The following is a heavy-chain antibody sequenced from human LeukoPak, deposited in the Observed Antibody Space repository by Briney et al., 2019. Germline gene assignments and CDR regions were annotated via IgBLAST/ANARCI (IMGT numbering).Heavy chain of an antibody. V-gene: IGHV4-59*01. D-gene: IGHD3-22*01. Sequence: SETLSLTCTVSGDSISSFYWSWIRQPPGKGLEWIGNVHDSGITNYNPSLKTRVTISVDTSKNQFSLKLSSVTAADTAVYFCARVTMGSGYYFLLDYWGQGTLVTVSS. J-gene: IGHJ4*02. CDR1: GDSISSFY. CDR3: ARVTMGSGYYFLLDY. CDR2: VHDSGIT.